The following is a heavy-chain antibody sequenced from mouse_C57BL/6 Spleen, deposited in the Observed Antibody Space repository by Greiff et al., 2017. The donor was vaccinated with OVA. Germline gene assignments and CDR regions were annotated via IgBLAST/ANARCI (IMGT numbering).Heavy chain of an antibody. CDR1: GYTFTSYW. Sequence: QVQLQQPGAELVKPGASVKLSCTASGYTFTSYWMQWVQQRPGQGLEWIGEIDPSDSYTNYTQKFKGKATLTVDTSSSTAYMQLSSLTSEDSAVYYCARDGDWGQGTTLTVSS. CDR3: ARDGD. CDR2: IDPSDSYT. V-gene: IGHV1-50*01. J-gene: IGHJ2*01. D-gene: IGHD2-3*01.